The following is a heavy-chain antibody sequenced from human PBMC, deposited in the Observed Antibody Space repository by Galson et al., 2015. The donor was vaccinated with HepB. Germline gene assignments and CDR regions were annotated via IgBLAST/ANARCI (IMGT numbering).Heavy chain of an antibody. CDR1: GFTFNSQW. D-gene: IGHD1-26*01. J-gene: IGHJ3*02. Sequence: RSLACAAAGFTFNSQWMHWIRQDPVKGLVGVSRIKSDGSFTKYADSVKGRFTISTDNAKNTLYLQMNSLRAEDMAVYYCVREDKWEGAFDIWGQGTMVTVSS. V-gene: IGHV3-74*03. CDR3: VREDKWEGAFDI. CDR2: IKSDGSFT.